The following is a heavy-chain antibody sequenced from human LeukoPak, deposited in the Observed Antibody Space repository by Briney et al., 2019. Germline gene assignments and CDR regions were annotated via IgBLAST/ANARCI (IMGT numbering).Heavy chain of an antibody. Sequence: PGRSLRLSCAASGFTFSSYGMHWVRQAPGKGLEWVAVISYDGSNKYYADSVKGRFTIPRDNSKNTLYLQMNSLRAEDTAVYYCAKDRPPYSSGWFFDYWGQGTLVTVSS. CDR1: GFTFSSYG. D-gene: IGHD6-19*01. V-gene: IGHV3-30*18. CDR3: AKDRPPYSSGWFFDY. CDR2: ISYDGSNK. J-gene: IGHJ4*02.